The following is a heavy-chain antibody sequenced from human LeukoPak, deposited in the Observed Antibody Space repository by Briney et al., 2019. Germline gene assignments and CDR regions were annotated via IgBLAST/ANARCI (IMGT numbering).Heavy chain of an antibody. CDR1: GGSISSGDYY. D-gene: IGHD6-13*01. Sequence: SETLSLTCTVSGGSISSGDYYWSWIRQPPGKGLEWIGYIYYSGSTYYNPSLKSRVTISVDTSKNQFSLKLSSVTAADTAVYYCATGSSNPISGDAFDIWGQGTMVTVSS. J-gene: IGHJ3*02. CDR2: IYYSGST. V-gene: IGHV4-30-4*01. CDR3: ATGSSNPISGDAFDI.